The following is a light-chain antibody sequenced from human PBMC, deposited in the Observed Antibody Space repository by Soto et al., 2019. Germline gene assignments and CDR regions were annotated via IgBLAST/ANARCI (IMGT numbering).Light chain of an antibody. V-gene: IGLV2-23*01. CDR3: CSYAGNTLVV. CDR1: SSDVGSYNL. Sequence: QSALTQPASVSGSPGQSITISCTGTSSDVGSYNLVSWYQHHPGKAPKFVIYEDNKRPSGISDRFSGSKSGNTASLTISGLQAEDEADYYCCSYAGNTLVVFGGGTKLTVL. J-gene: IGLJ2*01. CDR2: EDN.